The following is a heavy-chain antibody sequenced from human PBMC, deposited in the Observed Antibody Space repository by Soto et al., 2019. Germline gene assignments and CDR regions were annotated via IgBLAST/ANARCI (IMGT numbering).Heavy chain of an antibody. D-gene: IGHD6-19*01. CDR3: ARLSKRLGYSSGWPPYYYYGMDV. Sequence: TSETLSLTCTVSGGSISSSSYYWGWIRQPPGKGLEWIGSIYYSGSTYYNPSLKSRVTISVDTSKNQFSLKLSSVTAADTAVYYCARLSKRLGYSSGWPPYYYYGMDVWGQGTTVTVSS. V-gene: IGHV4-39*01. J-gene: IGHJ6*02. CDR1: GGSISSSSYY. CDR2: IYYSGST.